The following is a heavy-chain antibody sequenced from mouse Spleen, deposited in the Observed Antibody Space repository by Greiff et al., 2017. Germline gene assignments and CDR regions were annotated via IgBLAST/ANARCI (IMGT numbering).Heavy chain of an antibody. CDR1: GYTFTGYY. CDR3: TRSYYRYYFDY. D-gene: IGHD2-14*01. CDR2: INPSNGGT. V-gene: IGHV1S81*02. Sequence: ESGAELVKPGASVKLSCKASGYTFTGYYMYWVKQRPGQGLEWIGEINPSNGGTNFNEKFKSKATLTVDKSSSTAYMQLSSLTSEDSAVYYCTRSYYRYYFDYWGQGTTLTVSS. J-gene: IGHJ2*01.